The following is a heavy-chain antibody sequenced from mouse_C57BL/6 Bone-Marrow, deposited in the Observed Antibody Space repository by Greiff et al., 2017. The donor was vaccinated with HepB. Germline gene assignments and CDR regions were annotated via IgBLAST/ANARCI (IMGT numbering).Heavy chain of an antibody. Sequence: LQQPGAELVKPGASVKLSCKASGYTFTSYWMQWVKQRPGQGLEWIGEIDPSDSYTNYNQKFKGKATLTVDTSSSTAYMQLSSLTSEDSAVYYCARSFAYWGQGTRVTVSA. V-gene: IGHV1-50*01. J-gene: IGHJ3*01. CDR2: IDPSDSYT. CDR3: ARSFAY. CDR1: GYTFTSYW.